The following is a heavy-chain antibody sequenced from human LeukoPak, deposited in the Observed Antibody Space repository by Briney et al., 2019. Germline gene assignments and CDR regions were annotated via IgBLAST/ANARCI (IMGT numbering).Heavy chain of an antibody. CDR2: IWYDGSNK. CDR1: GFTFSSYG. V-gene: IGHV3-33*01. CDR3: ARDSCSGGSCYSDY. Sequence: GGSLRLSCAASGFTFSSYGVHWVRQAPGKGLEWVAVIWYDGSNKYYADSVKGRFTISRDNSKNTLYLQMNSLRAEDTAVYYCARDSCSGGSCYSDYWGQGTLVTVSS. D-gene: IGHD2-15*01. J-gene: IGHJ4*02.